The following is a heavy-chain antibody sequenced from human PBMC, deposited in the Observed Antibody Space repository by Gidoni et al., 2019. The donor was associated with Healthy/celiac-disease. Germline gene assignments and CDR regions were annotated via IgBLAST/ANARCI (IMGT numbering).Heavy chain of an antibody. J-gene: IGHJ3*02. CDR3: AHGLAAAGPDGAFDI. Sequence: QITLKESGPTLVKPTQTLTLTCTFSGFSLSTRGVGVGWIRQPPGKALEWLALIYWDDDKRYSPSLKSRLTITKDTSKNQVVLTMTNMDPVDTATYYCAHGLAAAGPDGAFDIWGQGTMVTVSS. V-gene: IGHV2-5*02. CDR1: GFSLSTRGVG. D-gene: IGHD6-13*01. CDR2: IYWDDDK.